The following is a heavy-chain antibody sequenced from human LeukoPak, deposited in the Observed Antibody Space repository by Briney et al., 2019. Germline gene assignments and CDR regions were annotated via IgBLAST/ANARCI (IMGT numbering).Heavy chain of an antibody. Sequence: GGSLRFSCAASGFTFSRYTMNWVRQAPGKGLEWVSSISRSSSDKFYADSVKGRFTISRDNAEKSVYLQMNSLRAEDTALYYCAREVVPATMIDYYYGMDVWGQGTTVTVSS. V-gene: IGHV3-21*01. CDR1: GFTFSRYT. CDR3: AREVVPATMIDYYYGMDV. CDR2: ISRSSSDK. J-gene: IGHJ6*02. D-gene: IGHD2-2*01.